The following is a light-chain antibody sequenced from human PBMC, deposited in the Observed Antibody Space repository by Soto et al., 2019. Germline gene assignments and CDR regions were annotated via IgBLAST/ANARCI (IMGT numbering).Light chain of an antibody. V-gene: IGKV3-15*01. CDR3: QQYNNWPRT. CDR1: HSISTN. J-gene: IGKJ1*01. CDR2: GAS. Sequence: EIVMTQSPATLSLSPGERASLPCRASHSISTNLAWYQQKPGQAPRLLIYGASTRATGIPARFSGSGSETELTLTISSLQSEDFAVYYCQQYNNWPRTFGQGTKV.